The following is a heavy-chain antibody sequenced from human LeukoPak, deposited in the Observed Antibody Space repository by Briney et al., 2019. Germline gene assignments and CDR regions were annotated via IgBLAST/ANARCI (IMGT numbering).Heavy chain of an antibody. D-gene: IGHD2/OR15-2a*01. V-gene: IGHV3-23*01. Sequence: GGSLRLSCAASGFTFSSYWMSWVRQAPGKGLAWVSTISGRGESTFYADSVKGRFTASRDNSENTHYLQMNSLSLEDTALYYCAKGGHFSFLDVWGRGTLVTVSS. CDR1: GFTFSSYW. J-gene: IGHJ2*01. CDR3: AKGGHFSFLDV. CDR2: ISGRGEST.